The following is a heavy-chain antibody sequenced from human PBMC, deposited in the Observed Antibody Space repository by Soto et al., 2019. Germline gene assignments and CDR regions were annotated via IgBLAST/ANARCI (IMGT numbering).Heavy chain of an antibody. J-gene: IGHJ5*02. V-gene: IGHV2-5*02. CDR2: IYWDDDK. CDR1: GFSLTTSAVG. Sequence: QITLKESGPTLVKPTQTLTLTCTFSGFSLTTSAVGVGWIRQPPGKALEWLALIYWDDDKRYNPSLKSRLTIANDHSKNQIVLTMTNMHPADTATYYCAHSRADILTANYAGWFDPWCQGTLLTVSS. CDR3: AHSRADILTANYAGWFDP. D-gene: IGHD3-9*01.